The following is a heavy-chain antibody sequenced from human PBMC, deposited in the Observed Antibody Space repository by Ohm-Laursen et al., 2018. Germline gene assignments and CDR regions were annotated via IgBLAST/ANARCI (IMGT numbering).Heavy chain of an antibody. CDR1: GFTFSSYA. J-gene: IGHJ4*02. Sequence: SLRLSCSASGFTFSSYAMSWVRQAPGKGLEWVSAISGSGGSTYYADSVKGRFTISRDNSKNTLYLQMNSLRAEDTAVYYCAKAAAAVPYFDYWGQGTLVTVSS. D-gene: IGHD6-13*01. V-gene: IGHV3-23*01. CDR2: ISGSGGST. CDR3: AKAAAAVPYFDY.